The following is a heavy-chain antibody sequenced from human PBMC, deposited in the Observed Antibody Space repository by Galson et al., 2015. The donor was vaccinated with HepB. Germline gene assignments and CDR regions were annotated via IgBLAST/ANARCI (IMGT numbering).Heavy chain of an antibody. CDR3: ARMGDRDSSGRTDAFDI. Sequence: SLRLSCAASGFTFSSYGMHWVRQAPGKGLEWVEVIWYDGSNKYYADSVKGRFTISRDNSKNTLYLQMNSLRAEDTAVYYCARMGDRDSSGRTDAFDIWGQGTMVTVSS. J-gene: IGHJ3*02. V-gene: IGHV3-33*01. D-gene: IGHD3-22*01. CDR1: GFTFSSYG. CDR2: IWYDGSNK.